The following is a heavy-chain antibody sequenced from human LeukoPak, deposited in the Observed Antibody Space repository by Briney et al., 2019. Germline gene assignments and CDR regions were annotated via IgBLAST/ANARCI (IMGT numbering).Heavy chain of an antibody. CDR1: GFTFSSSW. Sequence: GGSLRLSCVASGFTFSSSWMHWVRQAPGKGLVWVSHVSPDGTNTAYADSVKGRFTIPRDNAKNTLYLQMNSLRAEDTAVYYCSSFLMGAPNWGQGTLVTVSS. CDR2: VSPDGTNT. D-gene: IGHD1-26*01. J-gene: IGHJ4*02. CDR3: SSFLMGAPN. V-gene: IGHV3-74*01.